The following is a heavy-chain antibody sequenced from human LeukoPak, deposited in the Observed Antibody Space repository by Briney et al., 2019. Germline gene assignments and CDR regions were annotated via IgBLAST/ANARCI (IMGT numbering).Heavy chain of an antibody. J-gene: IGHJ4*02. Sequence: ASVKVSCKGSGYTLTELSMHWVRQAAGKGREGMGGFDPEDGETIYAQKFQGRVTMTEDTSTDTDYMELSSLRSEATPVYYCAKSGSYSAFDYWGQGTLVTVSS. CDR3: AKSGSYSAFDY. CDR1: GYTLTELS. CDR2: FDPEDGET. D-gene: IGHD1-26*01. V-gene: IGHV1-24*01.